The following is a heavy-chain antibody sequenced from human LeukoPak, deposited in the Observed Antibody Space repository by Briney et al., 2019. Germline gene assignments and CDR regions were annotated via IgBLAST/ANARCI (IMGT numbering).Heavy chain of an antibody. Sequence: GGSLRLSCAASGFTFSSYWMSWVRQAPGKGLEWVSVIHSGGETYYTDSVKGRFTISRDNSKNTLYLQMNSLRAEDTAVYYCGRAGVYSASSGYGPDRWGQGTLVTVSS. CDR3: GRAGVYSASSGYGPDR. CDR2: IHSGGET. D-gene: IGHD3-22*01. CDR1: GFTFSSYW. V-gene: IGHV3-53*01. J-gene: IGHJ5*02.